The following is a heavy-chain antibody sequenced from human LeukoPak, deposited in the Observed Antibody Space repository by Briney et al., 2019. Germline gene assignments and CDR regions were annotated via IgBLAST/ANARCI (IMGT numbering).Heavy chain of an antibody. V-gene: IGHV3-64*01. D-gene: IGHD4-11*01. CDR3: ARAGCSNYSYYYYMDV. Sequence: PGGSLRASCEASGFIFSNYAMHWVRQAPGKGLEYVSAVSSNGGTTYHANSVKGRFTISRDNAKNSLYLQMNSLRAEDTAVYYCARAGCSNYSYYYYMDVWGKGTTVTVSS. CDR2: VSSNGGTT. J-gene: IGHJ6*03. CDR1: GFIFSNYA.